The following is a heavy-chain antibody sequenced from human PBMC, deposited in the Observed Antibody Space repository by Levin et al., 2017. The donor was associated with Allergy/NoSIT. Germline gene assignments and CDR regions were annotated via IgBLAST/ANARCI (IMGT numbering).Heavy chain of an antibody. J-gene: IGHJ6*02. CDR3: VRDWFGETV. CDR2: INTNGDIT. V-gene: IGHV3-64D*06. CDR1: GFTFSTYA. Sequence: GGSLRLSCSASGFTFSTYAMHWVRQAPGKGLEYVSRINTNGDITFYVEPVKGRFTISRDNSKSTLYLQMSSLTTEDTAVYYCVRDWFGETVWGQGTTVTVSS. D-gene: IGHD3-10*01.